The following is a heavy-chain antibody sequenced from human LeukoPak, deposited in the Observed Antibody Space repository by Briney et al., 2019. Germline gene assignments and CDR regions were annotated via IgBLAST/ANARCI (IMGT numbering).Heavy chain of an antibody. CDR2: INPNSGGT. CDR3: AARHSSGYYRYFDY. J-gene: IGHJ4*02. CDR1: GYTFTGYY. V-gene: IGHV1-2*06. Sequence: ASVKVSCKASGYTFTGYYMHWVRQAPGQGLEWMGRINPNSGGTNYAQTFQGGVTMTRDTVISTAYMELSRLRSDDAAVYYCAARHSSGYYRYFDYWGQGTLVTVSS. D-gene: IGHD3-22*01.